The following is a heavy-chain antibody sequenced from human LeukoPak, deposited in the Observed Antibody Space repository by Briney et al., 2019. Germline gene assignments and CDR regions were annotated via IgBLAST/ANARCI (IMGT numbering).Heavy chain of an antibody. V-gene: IGHV3-53*01. CDR1: GFTVSSNY. D-gene: IGHD3-3*01. Sequence: GGSLRLSCAASGFTVSSNYMSWVRQAPGKGLEWVSVIYSGGSTYYADSVKGRFTISRDNSKNTLYLQMNSLRAEDTAVYYCARPLFWSDYQLRPQKDVWGQGTTVTVSS. J-gene: IGHJ6*02. CDR2: IYSGGST. CDR3: ARPLFWSDYQLRPQKDV.